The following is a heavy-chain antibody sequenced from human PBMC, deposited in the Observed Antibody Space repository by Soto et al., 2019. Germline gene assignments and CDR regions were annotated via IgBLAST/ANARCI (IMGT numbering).Heavy chain of an antibody. V-gene: IGHV1-18*01. J-gene: IGHJ4*02. CDR3: ARGAHGSGYGVY. CDR2: ISGYNGNT. CDR1: GYTFTTYG. D-gene: IGHD3-3*01. Sequence: QVQLVQSGTEVKKPGASVKVTCKASGYTFTTYGINWVRQAPGQGLEWMGWISGYNGNTNYAQKFQGRVTMTTDTSRRIAYMELRSLTFEDTAVYYCARGAHGSGYGVYWGQGTLVTVSS.